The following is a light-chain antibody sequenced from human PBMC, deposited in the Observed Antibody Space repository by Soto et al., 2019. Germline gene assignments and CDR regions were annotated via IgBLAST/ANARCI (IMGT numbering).Light chain of an antibody. CDR2: AAS. CDR1: QGIGTW. V-gene: IGKV1-12*01. Sequence: DIQMTQSPSSVSASAGDTVTISCRASQGIGTWLAWYQQKPGKAPKLLIAAASSLHSGVPSRFSGSGSGTDFTLTISSLQPEDFATYYCQQASTFPHTFGQGTKLEIK. CDR3: QQASTFPHT. J-gene: IGKJ2*01.